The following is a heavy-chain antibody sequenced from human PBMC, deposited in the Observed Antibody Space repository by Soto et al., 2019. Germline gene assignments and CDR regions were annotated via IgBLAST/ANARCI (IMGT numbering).Heavy chain of an antibody. CDR3: ARRFDYYASGNFDY. CDR2: IRTKAYGGTT. CDR1: GFTFGDFA. V-gene: IGHV3-49*03. Sequence: GGSLRLSCTASGFTFGDFAMNWFRQAPGKGLEWVGLIRTKAYGGTTEYAASVKGRFTISRDDSKGIAYLQMNSLKTEDTAVYYCARRFDYYASGNFDYWGQGTLVTVSS. J-gene: IGHJ4*02. D-gene: IGHD3-10*01.